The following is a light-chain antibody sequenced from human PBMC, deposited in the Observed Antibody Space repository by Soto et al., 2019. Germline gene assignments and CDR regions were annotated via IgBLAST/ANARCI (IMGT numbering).Light chain of an antibody. CDR1: SSDVGSYNL. V-gene: IGLV2-23*01. CDR3: QSYHSGNVV. Sequence: QSVLTQPASVSGSPGQSITISCTGTSSDVGSYNLVSWYQQHPGKAPKLMIYEGSKRPSGVSNRFSGSKSGNTASLTISGLQAEDEADYYCQSYHSGNVVFGGGTKLTVL. J-gene: IGLJ2*01. CDR2: EGS.